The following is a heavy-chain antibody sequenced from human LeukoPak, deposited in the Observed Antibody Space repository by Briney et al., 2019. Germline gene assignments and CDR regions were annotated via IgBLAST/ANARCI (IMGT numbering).Heavy chain of an antibody. J-gene: IGHJ4*02. CDR3: ARGLVVAADYYFDY. CDR1: GFTVSNNY. V-gene: IGHV3-66*02. D-gene: IGHD2-15*01. Sequence: PGGSLRLSCAASGFTVSNNYMSWVRQAPGKGLEWVSVIYSGGSTYYADSVKGRFTISRDNSKNTLYLQINSLRAEDTAVYYCARGLVVAADYYFDYWGQGTLVTVSS. CDR2: IYSGGST.